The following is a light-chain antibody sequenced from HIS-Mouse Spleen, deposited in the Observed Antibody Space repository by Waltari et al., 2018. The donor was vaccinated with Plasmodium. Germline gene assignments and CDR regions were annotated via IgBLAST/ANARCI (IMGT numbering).Light chain of an antibody. J-gene: IGLJ3*02. Sequence: SSELTQDPAVSVALGQTVRITCQGDSLRSYYARWYQQKPGQAPVLVIYGKNNRPSGIPDRFPGSSSGNTASLTSTGAQAEDEADYYCNSRDSSGNHWVFGGGTKLTVL. CDR1: SLRSYY. CDR3: NSRDSSGNHWV. CDR2: GKN. V-gene: IGLV3-19*01.